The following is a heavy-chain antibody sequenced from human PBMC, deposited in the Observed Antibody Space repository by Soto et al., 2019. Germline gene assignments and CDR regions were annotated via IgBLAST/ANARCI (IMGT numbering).Heavy chain of an antibody. D-gene: IGHD2-2*02. CDR2: ISSSSSYI. J-gene: IGHJ3*01. CDR1: GFTFSSYT. CDR3: ARRDEDVVVPAAIGSLGAFDV. Sequence: GGSLRLSCPASGFTFSSYTMNWVRQAPGKGLEWVSSISSSSSYIYYADSVKGRFTISRDNAKNSLYLQMNSLRAEDTAVYYCARRDEDVVVPAAIGSLGAFDVWGQGTMVTVSS. V-gene: IGHV3-21*01.